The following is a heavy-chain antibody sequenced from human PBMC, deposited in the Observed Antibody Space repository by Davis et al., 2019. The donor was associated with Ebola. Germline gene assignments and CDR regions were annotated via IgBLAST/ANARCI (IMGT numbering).Heavy chain of an antibody. CDR3: ARLRRRGIYFSEGDC. CDR2: IDPTDSFT. CDR1: GYTFTNYW. D-gene: IGHD1-26*01. V-gene: IGHV5-10-1*01. Sequence: GESLKISCEGSGYTFTNYWISCVRQMPGKGLEWMGRIDPTDSFTQYSPSFQGHVTISIDGSINTAYLQWRNLEASDTAMYYCARLRRRGIYFSEGDCWGQGTLVTVSS. J-gene: IGHJ4*02.